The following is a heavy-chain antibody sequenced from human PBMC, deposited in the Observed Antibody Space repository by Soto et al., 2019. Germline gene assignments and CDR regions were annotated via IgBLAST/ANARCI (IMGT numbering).Heavy chain of an antibody. Sequence: GGSLRLSCAASGFTFSSYAMSWVRQAPGKGLEWVSAVNGGGVGAYYADSVKGRFIISRDNSKNTLYLQMSSLRAEDSAVYYCAKGDTSAWTVDAFDMWGQGTKVTVSS. J-gene: IGHJ3*02. CDR3: AKGDTSAWTVDAFDM. D-gene: IGHD6-19*01. CDR2: VNGGGVGA. V-gene: IGHV3-23*01. CDR1: GFTFSSYA.